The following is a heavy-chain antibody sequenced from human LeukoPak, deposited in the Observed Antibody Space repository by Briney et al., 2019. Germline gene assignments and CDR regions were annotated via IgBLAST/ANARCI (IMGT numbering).Heavy chain of an antibody. CDR3: TRGVMGARAFDS. J-gene: IGHJ5*01. V-gene: IGHV3-74*01. CDR2: IDSDGSST. D-gene: IGHD2-8*01. Sequence: GGSLRLSCEASGFTFSSYWMHWVRHVPGKGLVWVSRIDSDGSSTNYVDSVKGRFTISRDNAKNTLYLQMNSLRFEDTAVYYCTRGVMGARAFDSWGQGTLVTVSS. CDR1: GFTFSSYW.